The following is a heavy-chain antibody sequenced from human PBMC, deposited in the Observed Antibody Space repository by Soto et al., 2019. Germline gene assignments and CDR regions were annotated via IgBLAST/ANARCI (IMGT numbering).Heavy chain of an antibody. CDR2: ISYDGSNK. CDR3: AKPYSSSSNYYYYGMDV. J-gene: IGHJ6*02. CDR1: GFTFSSYG. D-gene: IGHD6-6*01. Sequence: GGSLRLSCAASGFTFSSYGMHWVRQAPGKGLEWVAVISYDGSNKYYADSVKGRFTISRDNSKNTLYLQMNSLRAEDTAVYYCAKPYSSSSNYYYYGMDVWGQGTTVTVSS. V-gene: IGHV3-30*18.